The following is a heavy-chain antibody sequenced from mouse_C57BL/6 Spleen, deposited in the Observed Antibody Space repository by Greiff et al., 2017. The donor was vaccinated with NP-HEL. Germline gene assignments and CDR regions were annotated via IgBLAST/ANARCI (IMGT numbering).Heavy chain of an antibody. D-gene: IGHD2-12*01. CDR2: IDPSDSYT. CDR3: ARGDSYDGNYYAMDY. CDR1: GYTFTSYW. V-gene: IGHV1-50*01. Sequence: VQLQQPGAELVKPGASVKLSCKASGYTFTSYWMQWVKQRPGQGLEWIGEIDPSDSYTNYNQKFKGKATLTVDTSSSTAYMQLSSLTSEDSAVYYWARGDSYDGNYYAMDYWGQGTSVTVSS. J-gene: IGHJ4*01.